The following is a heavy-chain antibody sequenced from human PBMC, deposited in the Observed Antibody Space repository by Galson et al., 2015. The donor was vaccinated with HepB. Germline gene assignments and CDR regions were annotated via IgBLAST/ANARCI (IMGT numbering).Heavy chain of an antibody. Sequence: SVKVSCKASGGTISSYAISWVRQAPGQGLEWMGEIIPIFGTANYAQKIQGRVTITADESTSTDYMELSSLRSEDTAVYYCASLDGSRCYSPDYWGQGTLVTVSS. D-gene: IGHD3-10*01. CDR3: ASLDGSRCYSPDY. J-gene: IGHJ4*02. CDR2: IIPIFGTA. CDR1: GGTISSYA. V-gene: IGHV1-69*13.